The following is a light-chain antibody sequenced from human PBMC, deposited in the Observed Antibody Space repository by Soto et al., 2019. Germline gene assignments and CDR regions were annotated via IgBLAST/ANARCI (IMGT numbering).Light chain of an antibody. CDR3: QQYGSSPVT. Sequence: DIVLTQSPATLSLSPGERAALSCRASQSVTSNYLAWYQQKPGQAPSLIIYGTSIKATGISDRFSGSGSGTDFTLTISRLKPEDFAVYFWQQYGSSPVTFGGGTRVE. CDR1: QSVTSNY. CDR2: GTS. J-gene: IGKJ4*01. V-gene: IGKV3-20*01.